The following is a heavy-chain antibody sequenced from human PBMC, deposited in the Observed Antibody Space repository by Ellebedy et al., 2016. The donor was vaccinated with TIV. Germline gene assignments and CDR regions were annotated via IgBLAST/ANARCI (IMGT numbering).Heavy chain of an antibody. CDR1: GFTFDDYA. CDR2: ISWNSGSI. V-gene: IGHV3-9*01. CDR3: AKDRTTGSALYWYFDL. D-gene: IGHD1-1*01. J-gene: IGHJ2*01. Sequence: GGSLRLXCAASGFTFDDYAMHCVRQAPGKGLEWVSGISWNSGSIAYADSVKGRFTISRDNAKNSLYLQMNSLRAEDTALYYCAKDRTTGSALYWYFDLWGRGTLVTVSS.